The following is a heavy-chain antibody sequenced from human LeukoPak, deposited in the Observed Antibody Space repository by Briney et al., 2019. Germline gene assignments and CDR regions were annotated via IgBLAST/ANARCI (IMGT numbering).Heavy chain of an antibody. D-gene: IGHD3-22*01. V-gene: IGHV3-23*01. CDR1: GLTFSSYG. CDR3: AKTNGYYDL. CDR2: ISGSGGNT. Sequence: GGPLRLSCAASGLTFSSYGMSWFGQAPGKGLEWVSSISGSGGNTYYADSVKGRFTISRDNSKSTMYLQMNSLRAEDTAVYHCAKTNGYYDLWGQGTLVTVSS. J-gene: IGHJ4*02.